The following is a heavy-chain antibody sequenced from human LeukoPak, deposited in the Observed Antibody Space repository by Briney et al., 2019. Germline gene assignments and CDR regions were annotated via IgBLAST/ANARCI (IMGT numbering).Heavy chain of an antibody. V-gene: IGHV3-49*04. J-gene: IGHJ6*04. CDR3: TRDLKNLGNYYYYGMDV. CDR2: IRSKAYGGTT. CDR1: GFTFGEYA. Sequence: SLRLSCTASGFTFGEYAMSWVRQAPGKVMEWVGFIRSKAYGGTTEYAASVKGRFTISRDDSKSIAYLQMNSLKTEDTAVYYCTRDLKNLGNYYYYGMDVGGKGTTVTVS. D-gene: IGHD1-7*01.